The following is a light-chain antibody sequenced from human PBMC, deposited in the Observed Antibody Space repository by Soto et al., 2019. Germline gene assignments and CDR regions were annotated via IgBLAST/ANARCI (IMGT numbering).Light chain of an antibody. CDR2: DVD. CDR3: CSNAGSYPFV. Sequence: QSSLTHPLSVSCSPGHSVTISCTGTSSDAGGYNYVSWYQHHTGKAPKLMIYDVDKRPSGVPGRFSGSKSGNTASLTISGLQAEDEADYYCCSNAGSYPFVFGTGTKVTVL. J-gene: IGLJ1*01. CDR1: SSDAGGYNY. V-gene: IGLV2-11*01.